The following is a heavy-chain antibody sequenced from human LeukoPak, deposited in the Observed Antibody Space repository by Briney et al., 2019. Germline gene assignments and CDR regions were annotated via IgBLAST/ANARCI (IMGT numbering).Heavy chain of an antibody. CDR1: GFTFNNDA. J-gene: IGHJ5*02. CDR2: ISGRGGST. Sequence: GGSLRLSCAVSGFTFNNDAMSWVRQAPGKGLEWVSAISGRGGSTYYADSVKGRFTISRDNSKNTLYLQMNSLRAEDTAVYYCAKSSRAAAVNWFDPWGQGPLVTVSS. CDR3: AKSSRAAAVNWFDP. V-gene: IGHV3-23*01. D-gene: IGHD6-13*01.